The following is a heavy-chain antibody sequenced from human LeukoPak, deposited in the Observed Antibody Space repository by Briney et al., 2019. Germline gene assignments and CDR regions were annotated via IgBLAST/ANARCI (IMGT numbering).Heavy chain of an antibody. CDR3: ARDGEAVAGTGGFDY. V-gene: IGHV3-7*01. D-gene: IGHD6-19*01. CDR1: GFTFSSYW. Sequence: PGGSLRLSCAASGFTFSSYWMSWVRQAPGKGLEWVANIKQDGSEKYYVDSVKGRFTISRDNAKNSLYLQMNSLRAEDTAVYYCARDGEAVAGTGGFDYWGQGTLVTVSS. CDR2: IKQDGSEK. J-gene: IGHJ4*02.